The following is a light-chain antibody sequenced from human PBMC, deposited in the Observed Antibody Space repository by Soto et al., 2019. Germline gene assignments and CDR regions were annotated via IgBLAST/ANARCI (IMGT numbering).Light chain of an antibody. CDR1: TGAVTSGHY. Sequence: QTVVTQEPSLTVSPGGTVTLTCGSSTGAVTSGHYPYWFQQKPGQAPRTLIYDSTNKHSWTPARFSGSFLGCKAALTLSGAQPEDEAEYYCLVSYSGARVFGGGTKLTVL. CDR3: LVSYSGARV. V-gene: IGLV7-46*01. J-gene: IGLJ3*02. CDR2: DST.